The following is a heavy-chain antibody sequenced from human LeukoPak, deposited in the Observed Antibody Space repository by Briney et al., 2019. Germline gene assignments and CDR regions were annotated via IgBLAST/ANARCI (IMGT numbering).Heavy chain of an antibody. Sequence: SETLSLTCTVSGGSISSYYWSWIRQPPGKGLEWIGYIYYTGSTNYKPSLKSRVTISVDMSKNQFSLKLDSVTAADTAVYYCARGLGTYHYGSGPFDYWGQGTLVTVSS. CDR2: IYYTGST. CDR3: ARGLGTYHYGSGPFDY. J-gene: IGHJ4*02. V-gene: IGHV4-59*01. D-gene: IGHD3-10*01. CDR1: GGSISSYY.